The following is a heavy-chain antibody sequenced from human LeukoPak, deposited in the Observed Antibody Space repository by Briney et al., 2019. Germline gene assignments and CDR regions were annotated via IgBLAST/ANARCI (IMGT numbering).Heavy chain of an antibody. CDR1: GGSISSGSYY. CDR3: AREVRDTVVVPGAKGFPYSYYVDV. D-gene: IGHD2-2*01. J-gene: IGHJ6*03. CDR2: IYTSGST. Sequence: SETLSLTCTVSGGSISSGSYYWSWIRQPAGKGLEWIGRIYTSGSTNYNPSLGSRLTMSIDTSKNQFSLKLTSVTAADTAVYYCAREVRDTVVVPGAKGFPYSYYVDVWGKGTTVTVSS. V-gene: IGHV4-61*02.